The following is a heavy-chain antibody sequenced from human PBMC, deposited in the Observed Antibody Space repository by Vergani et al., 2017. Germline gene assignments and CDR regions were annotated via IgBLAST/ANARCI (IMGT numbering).Heavy chain of an antibody. J-gene: IGHJ4*02. V-gene: IGHV1-69*18. CDR1: GGTFSSYA. Sequence: QVQLVQSGAEVKKPGSSVKVSCKASGGTFSSYAISWVRQAPGQGLEWMGRIIPIFGTANYAQKFQGRVTITADESTSTDYMELSSLRSEDTAVYYCAGDFGVAYCGGDCYHDCWGQGTLVTVSS. D-gene: IGHD2-21*02. CDR3: AGDFGVAYCGGDCYHDC. CDR2: IIPIFGTA.